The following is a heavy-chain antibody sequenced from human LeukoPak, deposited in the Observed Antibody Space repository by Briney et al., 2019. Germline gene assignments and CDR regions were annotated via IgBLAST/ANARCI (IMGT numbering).Heavy chain of an antibody. CDR2: IRYDGSNK. Sequence: PGGSLRLSCAASGFTFRSYGMHWVRQAPGKGLEWVAFIRYDGSNKYYADSVKGRFTISRDNSKNTLYLQMNSLRAEDTAVYYCAKQSITVTTSNWFDPWGQGTLVTVSS. J-gene: IGHJ5*02. CDR1: GFTFRSYG. D-gene: IGHD4-17*01. CDR3: AKQSITVTTSNWFDP. V-gene: IGHV3-30*02.